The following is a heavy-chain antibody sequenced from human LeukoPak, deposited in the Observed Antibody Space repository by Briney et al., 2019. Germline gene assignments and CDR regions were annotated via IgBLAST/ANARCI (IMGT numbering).Heavy chain of an antibody. Sequence: GGSLRLSCAASGFTFSSYWMHWVRQAPGKGLVWVSRVNSDGTGTTYADSVEDRFTISRDNAKNTVHLQMNSLRAEDTAIYYCIRTLIVATSPYMDVWGKGTTVTVSS. J-gene: IGHJ6*03. CDR2: VNSDGTGT. V-gene: IGHV3-74*01. CDR1: GFTFSSYW. D-gene: IGHD5-12*01. CDR3: IRTLIVATSPYMDV.